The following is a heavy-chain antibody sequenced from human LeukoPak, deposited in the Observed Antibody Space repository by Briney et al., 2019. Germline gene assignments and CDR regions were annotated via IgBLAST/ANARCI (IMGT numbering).Heavy chain of an antibody. V-gene: IGHV3-74*01. J-gene: IGHJ4*02. CDR2: INSDGSST. CDR3: AREGDYYGSGSYSFDY. CDR1: GFTFSSYW. Sequence: GGSLRLSCAASGFTFSSYWMPWVRQAPGKGLVWVSRINSDGSSTSYADSVKGRFTISRDNAKNTLYLQMNSLRAEDTAVYYCAREGDYYGSGSYSFDYWGQGTLVTVSS. D-gene: IGHD3-10*01.